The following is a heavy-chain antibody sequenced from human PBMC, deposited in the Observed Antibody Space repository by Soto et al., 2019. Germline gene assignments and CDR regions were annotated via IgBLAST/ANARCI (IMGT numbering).Heavy chain of an antibody. CDR3: AKDLGITMTVVGY. V-gene: IGHV3-30-3*01. J-gene: IGHJ4*02. CDR1: GFTFSSYA. Sequence: PGGSLRLSCAASGFTFSSYAMHWVRQAPGKGLEWVAVISYDGSNKYYADSVKGRFTISRDNSKSTLYLQMNSLRAEDTAVYYCAKDLGITMTVVGYWGQGTLVTVSS. D-gene: IGHD3-22*01. CDR2: ISYDGSNK.